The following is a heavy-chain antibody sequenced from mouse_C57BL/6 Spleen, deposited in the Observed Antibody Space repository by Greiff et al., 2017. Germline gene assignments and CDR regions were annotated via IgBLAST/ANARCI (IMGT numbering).Heavy chain of an antibody. D-gene: IGHD1-1*01. J-gene: IGHJ2*01. CDR3: TRRNYYGSSSDYFDY. Sequence: PLQQSGAELVRPGASVTLSCKASGYTFTDYEMHWVKQTPVHGLEWIGAIDPETGGTAYNQKFKGKAILTADKSSSTAYMELRSLTSEDSAVYYCTRRNYYGSSSDYFDYWGQGTTLTVSS. CDR1: GYTFTDYE. V-gene: IGHV1-15*01. CDR2: IDPETGGT.